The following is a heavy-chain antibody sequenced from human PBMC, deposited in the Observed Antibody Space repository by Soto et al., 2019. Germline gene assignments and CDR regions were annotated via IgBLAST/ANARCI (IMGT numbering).Heavy chain of an antibody. CDR1: GGTFSSYT. CDR3: ARRDTSMTGGYFDY. D-gene: IGHD5-18*01. J-gene: IGHJ4*02. V-gene: IGHV1-69*02. Sequence: QVQLVQSGAEVKKPGSSVKVSCKASGGTFSSYTISWVRQAPGQGLEWMGRIIPILGIANYAQKFQGRVTITADKSTSTAYMELSSLRSEDTAVYYGARRDTSMTGGYFDYWGQGTLVTVSS. CDR2: IIPILGIA.